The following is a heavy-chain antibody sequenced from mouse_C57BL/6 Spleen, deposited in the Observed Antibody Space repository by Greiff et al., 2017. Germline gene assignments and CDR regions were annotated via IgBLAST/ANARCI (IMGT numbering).Heavy chain of an antibody. CDR2: SRNKANDYTT. CDR1: GFTFSDFY. Sequence: EVKVVESGGGLVQSGRSLRLSCATSGFTFSDFYMEWVRQAPGKGLEWIAASRNKANDYTTEYSASVKGRFIVSRDTSQSILYLQMNALRAEDTAIYYCARGEVTGAMDYWGQGTSVTVSS. V-gene: IGHV7-1*01. CDR3: ARGEVTGAMDY. J-gene: IGHJ4*01. D-gene: IGHD2-2*01.